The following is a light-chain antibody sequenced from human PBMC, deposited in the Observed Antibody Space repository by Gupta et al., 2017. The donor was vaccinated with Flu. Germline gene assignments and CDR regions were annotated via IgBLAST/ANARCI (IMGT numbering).Light chain of an antibody. J-gene: IGKJ1*01. Sequence: DIVLTQSSGTLSLPPGERATLSCRTSQSVSSSYLAWYQQKPGQAPRLLIYGASSRATGIPDRFSGSGSGTDFTLTISRLEPEDLAVYYCQQYGSSPWTFGQGTKVEIK. CDR3: QQYGSSPWT. V-gene: IGKV3-20*01. CDR2: GAS. CDR1: QSVSSSY.